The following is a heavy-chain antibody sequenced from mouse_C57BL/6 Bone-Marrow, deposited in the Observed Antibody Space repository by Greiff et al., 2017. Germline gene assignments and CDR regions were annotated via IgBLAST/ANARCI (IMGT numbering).Heavy chain of an antibody. CDR1: YFAFMASA. CDR3: TTTVVAYYFGY. J-gene: IGHJ2*01. Sequence: LQQSGAELVRPGSSVKLSCKDSYFAFMASAMHWVKQRPGHGLEWIGSFTRYSDATEYSENFKGKATLTANTSSRTAYMELSSLTSGDTAVYYCTTTVVAYYFGYWGQGTTLTVSS. D-gene: IGHD1-1*01. V-gene: IGHV1-49*01. CDR2: FTRYSDAT.